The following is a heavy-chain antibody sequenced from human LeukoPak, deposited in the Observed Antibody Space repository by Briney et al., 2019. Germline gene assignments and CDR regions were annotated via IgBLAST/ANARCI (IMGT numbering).Heavy chain of an antibody. J-gene: IGHJ3*02. Sequence: SETLSLTCTVSGVSISSYYWSWLRQPAGKGLEWIGRIYTSGSTNYNPSLKSRVTMSVDTSKNQFSLKLSSVTAADTAVYYCARDPLTYYYDSSDAFDIWGQGTMVTVSS. CDR1: GVSISSYY. D-gene: IGHD3-22*01. CDR3: ARDPLTYYYDSSDAFDI. CDR2: IYTSGST. V-gene: IGHV4-4*07.